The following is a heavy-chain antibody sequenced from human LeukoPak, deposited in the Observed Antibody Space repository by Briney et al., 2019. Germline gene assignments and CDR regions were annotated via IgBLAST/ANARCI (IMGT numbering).Heavy chain of an antibody. V-gene: IGHV4-39*01. CDR2: ISYIGST. CDR3: ARTAFGGYHYYYMDV. J-gene: IGHJ6*03. Sequence: SETLSLTCTVSGGSISSSSYYWGWIRQPPGKGLEWVGSISYIGSTYYNPSLESRVTISVDTSKNQFSLKLTSALTADTTVYYCARTAFGGYHYYYMDVWGNGTTVTVSS. CDR1: GGSISSSSYY. D-gene: IGHD3-16*01.